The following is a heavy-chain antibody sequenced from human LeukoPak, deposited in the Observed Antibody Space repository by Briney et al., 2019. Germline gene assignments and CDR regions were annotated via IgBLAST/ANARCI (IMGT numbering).Heavy chain of an antibody. J-gene: IGHJ4*02. CDR1: GGSISSYY. Sequence: PSDTLSLTCTVSGGSISSYYWSWIRQPPGKGLEWIGYIYYSGSTNYNPSLKSRVTISVDTSKNQFSVKLSSVTAADTAVYYCARELYGDTDYWGQGTLVTVSS. CDR2: IYYSGST. D-gene: IGHD4-17*01. CDR3: ARELYGDTDY. V-gene: IGHV4-59*01.